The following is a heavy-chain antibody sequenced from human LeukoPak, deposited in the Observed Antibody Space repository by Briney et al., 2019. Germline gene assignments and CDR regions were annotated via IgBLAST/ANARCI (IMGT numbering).Heavy chain of an antibody. Sequence: PGGSLRLSCAASGFTITAYAMSSVRQRPGKGLEWVSGIGITSENIHYADSIKGQFTISRENSKNTVYLQMSSLGAEDAAVYYYAKDPNGDYVGAFDTWGQGTMVIVSS. CDR3: AKDPNGDYVGAFDT. CDR2: IGITSENI. CDR1: GFTITAYA. J-gene: IGHJ3*02. V-gene: IGHV3-23*01. D-gene: IGHD4-17*01.